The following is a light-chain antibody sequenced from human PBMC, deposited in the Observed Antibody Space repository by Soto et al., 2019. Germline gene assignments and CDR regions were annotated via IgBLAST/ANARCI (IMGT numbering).Light chain of an antibody. CDR3: KQSYSSQWT. CDR2: AAS. V-gene: IGKV1-39*01. Sequence: DIQLTQSPSFLSASVGDRVAITCRASQGISRYLVWYQQKPGKAPNLLIYAASSLQSGVPSRFSGAGSGTDFTLTIGNLHPEDFAIYYCKQSYSSQWTFGQGTKVDIK. J-gene: IGKJ1*01. CDR1: QGISRY.